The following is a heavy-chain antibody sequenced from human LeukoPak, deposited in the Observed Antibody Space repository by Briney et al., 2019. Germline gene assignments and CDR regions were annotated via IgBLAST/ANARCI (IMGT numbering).Heavy chain of an antibody. Sequence: GGSLRLSCAASGFTFSSYSMNWVRQAPGKGLEWVSSISSSSSYIYYADSVKGRFTISRDNAKNSLYLQTNSLRAEDTAVYYCASALIAAAALDYWGQGTLVTVSS. CDR2: ISSSSSYI. CDR3: ASALIAAAALDY. CDR1: GFTFSSYS. D-gene: IGHD6-13*01. J-gene: IGHJ4*02. V-gene: IGHV3-21*01.